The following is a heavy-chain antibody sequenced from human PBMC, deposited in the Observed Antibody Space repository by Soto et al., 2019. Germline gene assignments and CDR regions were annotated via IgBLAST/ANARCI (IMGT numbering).Heavy chain of an antibody. J-gene: IGHJ4*02. D-gene: IGHD3-10*01. CDR3: ARDQVLLWFGEPTAVDY. CDR1: GFTFSSYG. Sequence: QVQLVESGGGVVQPGRSLRLSCAASGFTFSSYGMHWVRQAPGKGLEWVAVIWYDGSNKYYADSVKGRFTISRDNSKNSLYLQMNSLRAEDTAVYYCARDQVLLWFGEPTAVDYWGQGTLVTVSS. V-gene: IGHV3-33*01. CDR2: IWYDGSNK.